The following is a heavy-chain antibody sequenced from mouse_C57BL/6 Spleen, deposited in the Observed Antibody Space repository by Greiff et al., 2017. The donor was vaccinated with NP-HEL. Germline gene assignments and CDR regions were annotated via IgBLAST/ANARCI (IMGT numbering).Heavy chain of an antibody. J-gene: IGHJ1*03. CDR3: AKKRDLRFPYWYFDV. V-gene: IGHV1-78*01. CDR1: GYTFTDQT. D-gene: IGHD1-1*01. Sequence: QVQLQQSDAELVKPGASVKISCKVSGYTFTDQTIHWMKQRPEQGLEWIGYIYPRDGSTKYNEKFKGKATLTADKSSSTAYMQLNSLTSEDSAVYFCAKKRDLRFPYWYFDVWGTGTTVTVSS. CDR2: IYPRDGST.